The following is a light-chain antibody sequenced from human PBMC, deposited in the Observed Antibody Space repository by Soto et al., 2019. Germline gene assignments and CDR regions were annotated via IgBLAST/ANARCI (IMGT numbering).Light chain of an antibody. V-gene: IGLV2-8*01. CDR1: SSDVGGYNY. Sequence: QSALTQPPSASGSPGQSVAMSCTGTSSDVGGYNYVSWYQQHPGKAPKLMIYEVNKRPSGVPDRFSGSKSGNTASLTVSGLQAEVEADYYCSSYAGSSNVFGTGTKLTVL. J-gene: IGLJ1*01. CDR2: EVN. CDR3: SSYAGSSNV.